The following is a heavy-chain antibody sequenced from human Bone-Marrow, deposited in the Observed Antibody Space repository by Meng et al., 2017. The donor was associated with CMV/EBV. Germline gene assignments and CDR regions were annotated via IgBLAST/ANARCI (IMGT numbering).Heavy chain of an antibody. J-gene: IGHJ4*02. CDR2: IRYDGSNK. V-gene: IGHV3-30*02. CDR1: GFTFSSYG. CDR3: AKDRGTVTTQGTDY. D-gene: IGHD4-11*01. Sequence: GESLKISCAASGFTFSSYGMHWVRQAPGKGLEWVAFIRYDGSNKYYADSVKGRFTISRDNSKNTLYLQMNSLRAEDTAVYYCAKDRGTVTTQGTDYLGQGTLVTVSS.